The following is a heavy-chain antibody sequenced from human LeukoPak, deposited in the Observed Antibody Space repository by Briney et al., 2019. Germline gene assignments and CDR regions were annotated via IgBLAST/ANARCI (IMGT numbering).Heavy chain of an antibody. Sequence: PGGSLRLSCAASGFTFSTAWLSRVRQAPGKGLEWVGHIKSKTDGGTAEYAAPVKGRVIISRDDSKNTLCLQMNSLKTDDTALYYCTTDLTPRSYSSGWYGAFDIWGPGTMVTVSS. D-gene: IGHD6-19*01. CDR3: TTDLTPRSYSSGWYGAFDI. J-gene: IGHJ3*02. CDR2: IKSKTDGGTA. V-gene: IGHV3-15*01. CDR1: GFTFSTAW.